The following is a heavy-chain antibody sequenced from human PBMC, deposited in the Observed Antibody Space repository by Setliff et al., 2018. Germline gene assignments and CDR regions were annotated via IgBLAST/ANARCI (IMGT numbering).Heavy chain of an antibody. D-gene: IGHD3-3*01. CDR1: GFSLSTSGVG. CDR3: AHSRYDFWSGYYVMDV. Sequence: SGPTLVNPTQTLTLTCTFSGFSLSTSGVGVGWIRQPPGXXXXXXXXXXXXXXXXXSPSLKXXPTITKDTSKNQVVLTMTNMDPVDTATYYCAHSRYDFWSGYYVMDVWGKGTTVTVSS. J-gene: IGHJ6*03. V-gene: IGHV2-5*01. CDR2: XXXXXXX.